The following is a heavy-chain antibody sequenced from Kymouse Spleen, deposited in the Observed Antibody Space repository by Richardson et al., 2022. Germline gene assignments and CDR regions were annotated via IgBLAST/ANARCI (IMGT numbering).Heavy chain of an antibody. V-gene: IGHV4-39*01. Sequence: QLQLQESGPGLVKPSETLSLTCTVSGGSISSSSYYWGWIRQPPGKGLEWIGSIYYSGSTYYNPSLKSRVTISVDTSKNQFSLKLSSVTAADTAVYYCARRGMVRGVITDYWGQGTLVTVSS. CDR1: GGSISSSSYY. J-gene: IGHJ4*02. CDR3: ARRGMVRGVITDY. D-gene: IGHD3-10*01. CDR2: IYYSGST.